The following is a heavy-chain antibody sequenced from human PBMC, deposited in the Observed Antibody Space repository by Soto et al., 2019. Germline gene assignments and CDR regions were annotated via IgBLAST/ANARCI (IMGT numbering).Heavy chain of an antibody. D-gene: IGHD4-17*01. CDR3: ARGGVGTVTERYLDL. CDR1: GGTFSSYA. CDR2: IIPIFGTA. Sequence: SVKVSCKASGGTFSSYAISWVRQAPGQGLEWMGGIIPIFGTANYAQKFQGRVTITADESTSTAYMELSSLRSEDTAVYYCARGGVGTVTERYLDLGGGGTMVTVYS. V-gene: IGHV1-69*13. J-gene: IGHJ2*01.